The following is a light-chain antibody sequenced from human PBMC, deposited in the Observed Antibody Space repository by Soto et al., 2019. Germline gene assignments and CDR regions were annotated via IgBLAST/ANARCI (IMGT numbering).Light chain of an antibody. J-gene: IGLJ1*01. Sequence: QSVLTQPPSVSWAPGQRVAISCTGSSSNIGAEYDVHWYQQLPGTAPKRLIYGDNNRPSGVPDRFSGSKSGTSASLAITGLQPEDEADYYCQSYDSSLTTFVFGTGTKGTVL. V-gene: IGLV1-40*01. CDR2: GDN. CDR1: SSNIGAEYD. CDR3: QSYDSSLTTFV.